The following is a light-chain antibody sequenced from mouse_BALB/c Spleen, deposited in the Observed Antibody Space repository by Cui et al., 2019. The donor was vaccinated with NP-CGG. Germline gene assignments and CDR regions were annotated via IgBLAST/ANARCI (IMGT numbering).Light chain of an antibody. V-gene: IGLV1*01. J-gene: IGLJ1*01. CDR2: GTN. CDR3: ALWYSNHWV. CDR1: TGAVTTSNY. Sequence: QFFVTEVSALTTSPGETVTLTCRSSTGAVTTSNYANWVQEKPDHLFTGLIGGTNNRVPGVPARFSGSLIGDKAALTITGAQTEDEAIYFCALWYSNHWVFGGGTKLTVL.